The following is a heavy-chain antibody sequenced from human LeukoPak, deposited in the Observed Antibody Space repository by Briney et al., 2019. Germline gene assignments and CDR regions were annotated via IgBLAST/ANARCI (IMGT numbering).Heavy chain of an antibody. CDR3: ARGLAILWFGELSPIGDAFDI. CDR1: GFTFSSYA. CDR2: ISYDGSNK. D-gene: IGHD3-10*01. V-gene: IGHV3-30*01. Sequence: QPGRSLRLSCAASGFTFSSYAMHWVRQAPGKGLEWVAVISYDGSNKYYADSVKGRFTISRDNSKNTLYLQMNSLRAEDTAVYYCARGLAILWFGELSPIGDAFDIWGQGTMVTVSS. J-gene: IGHJ3*02.